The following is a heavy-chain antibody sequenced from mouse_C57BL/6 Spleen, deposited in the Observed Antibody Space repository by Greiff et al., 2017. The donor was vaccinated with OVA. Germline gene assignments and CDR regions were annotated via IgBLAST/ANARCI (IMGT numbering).Heavy chain of an antibody. CDR2: LSSGGDYI. V-gene: IGHV5-9-1*02. J-gene: IGHJ2*01. CDR1: GFTFSSYA. D-gene: IGHD1-1*01. Sequence: EVHLVESGEGLVTPGGSLKLSCAASGFTFSSYAMSWVRQTPEKRLEWVAYLSSGGDYIYYADTVKGRFTISRDNARNTLYLQMSSLKSEDTAMYYCTRGDYYGSTNYFDYWGQGTTLTVSS. CDR3: TRGDYYGSTNYFDY.